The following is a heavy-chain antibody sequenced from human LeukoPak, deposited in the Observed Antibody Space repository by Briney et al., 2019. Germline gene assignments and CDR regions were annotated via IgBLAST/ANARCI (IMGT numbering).Heavy chain of an antibody. CDR2: ISGSGGST. CDR3: ARDPEGGYSYGGFMDV. CDR1: GFTFSSYA. D-gene: IGHD5-18*01. J-gene: IGHJ6*03. Sequence: GGSLRLSCAASGFTFSSYAMSWVRQAPGKGLEWVSAISGSGGSTYYADSVKGRFTISRDNSKNTLYLQMNSLRAEDTAVYYCARDPEGGYSYGGFMDVWGKGTTVTVSS. V-gene: IGHV3-23*01.